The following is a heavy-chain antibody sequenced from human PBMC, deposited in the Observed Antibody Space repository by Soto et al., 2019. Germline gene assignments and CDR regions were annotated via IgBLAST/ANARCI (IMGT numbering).Heavy chain of an antibody. V-gene: IGHV4-59*01. CDR1: GGSISSYY. CDR3: ARAPYCTNGVCYGENWFDP. Sequence: SETLSLTCTVSGGSISSYYWSWIRQPPGKGLEWIGYIYYSGSTNYNPSLKSRVTIPVDTSKNQFSLKLSSVTAADTAVYYCARAPYCTNGVCYGENWFDPWGQGTLVTVSS. D-gene: IGHD2-8*01. CDR2: IYYSGST. J-gene: IGHJ5*02.